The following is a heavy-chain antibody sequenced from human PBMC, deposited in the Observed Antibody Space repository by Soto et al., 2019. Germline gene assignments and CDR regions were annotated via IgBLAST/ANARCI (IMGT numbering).Heavy chain of an antibody. CDR1: GGSISSGGYY. D-gene: IGHD3-10*01. CDR3: ARDLQFRGFYGMDV. CDR2: IYYIGST. V-gene: IGHV4-31*03. Sequence: QVQLQESGPGLVKPSQTLSLTCTVSGGSISSGGYYWSWIRQHPGKGLEWIGYIYYIGSTYYNPSLTSRVTISVDTSKNQFSLKLSSVTAADTAVYYCARDLQFRGFYGMDVWGQGTTVTVSS. J-gene: IGHJ6*02.